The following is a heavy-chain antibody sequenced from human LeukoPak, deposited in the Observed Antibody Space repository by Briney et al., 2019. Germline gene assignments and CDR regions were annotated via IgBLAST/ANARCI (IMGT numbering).Heavy chain of an antibody. V-gene: IGHV3-23*01. CDR2: ISGSGGST. CDR1: GFTFSSYA. J-gene: IGHJ6*03. CDR3: AKDDSGSSNLRFYNYYMDV. Sequence: GGSLRLSCAASGFTFSSYAMSWVRQAPGKGLEWVSAISGSGGSTYYADSVKGRFTISRDNSKNTLYLQMNSLRAEDTAVYFCAKDDSGSSNLRFYNYYMDVWGKGTTVIVSS. D-gene: IGHD2-2*01.